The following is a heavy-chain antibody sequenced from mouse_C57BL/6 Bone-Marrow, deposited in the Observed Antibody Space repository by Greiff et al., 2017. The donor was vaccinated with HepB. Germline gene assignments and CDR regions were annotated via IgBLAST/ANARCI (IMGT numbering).Heavy chain of an antibody. Sequence: EVQLQQSGPELVKPGASVKMSCKASGYTFTDYNMHWVKQSHGKSLEWIGYINPNNGGTSYNQKFKGKATLTVNKSSSTAYMELRSLTSVDSAVYYCARGGNYYGSSSWFAYWGQGTLVTVSA. CDR3: ARGGNYYGSSSWFAY. CDR1: GYTFTDYN. V-gene: IGHV1-22*01. J-gene: IGHJ3*01. CDR2: INPNNGGT. D-gene: IGHD1-1*01.